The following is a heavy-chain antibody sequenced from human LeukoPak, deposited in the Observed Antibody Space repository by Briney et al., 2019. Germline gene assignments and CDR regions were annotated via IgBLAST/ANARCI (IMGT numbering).Heavy chain of an antibody. CDR1: GFTFSSYA. CDR3: AREDRDCICRP. J-gene: IGHJ4*02. Sequence: GTSLRLSCAASGFTFSSYAMHWVRQAPGKGLEWVAVISYDGSDKYYAGSVKGRFTVSRDNSKNTLYLQMNSLRPDDTALYYCAREDRDCICRPWGQGTLVTVSS. CDR2: ISYDGSDK. D-gene: IGHD2-21*01. V-gene: IGHV3-30-3*01.